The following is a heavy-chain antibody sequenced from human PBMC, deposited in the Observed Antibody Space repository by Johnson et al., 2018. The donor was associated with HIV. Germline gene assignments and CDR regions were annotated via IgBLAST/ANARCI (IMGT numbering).Heavy chain of an antibody. CDR2: INSDGSST. D-gene: IGHD7-27*01. CDR1: GFTFDTFA. CDR3: AKDVNWGLGGAFDI. J-gene: IGHJ3*02. V-gene: IGHV3-74*01. Sequence: VQLVESGGGLVQPGGSLRLSCAVSGFTFDTFAMHWVRQAPGKGLVWVSRINSDGSSTSYADSVKGRFTISRDNAKNTLYLQMNSLRAEDTAVYYCAKDVNWGLGGAFDIWGQGTMVTVSS.